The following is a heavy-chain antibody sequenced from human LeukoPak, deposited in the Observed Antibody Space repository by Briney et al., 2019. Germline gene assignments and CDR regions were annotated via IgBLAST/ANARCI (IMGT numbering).Heavy chain of an antibody. CDR2: INSDGSNT. Sequence: GSLRLSCATSGFTFSRHWVELVRQAPGKGLVLVSRINSDGSNTKYADSVKGRFTISRDNSKNTLYLQMNSLRAEDTAVYYCARGARKGDDYGGFFDYWGQGTLVTVSS. CDR3: ARGARKGDDYGGFFDY. CDR1: GFTFSRHW. V-gene: IGHV3-74*01. J-gene: IGHJ4*02. D-gene: IGHD4-17*01.